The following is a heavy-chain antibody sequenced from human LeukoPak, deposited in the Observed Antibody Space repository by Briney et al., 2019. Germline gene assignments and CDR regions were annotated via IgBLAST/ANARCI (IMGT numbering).Heavy chain of an antibody. CDR3: ARRSRAVAGTSEMETFDY. J-gene: IGHJ4*02. D-gene: IGHD6-19*01. V-gene: IGHV1-46*01. CDR1: GYTFTSYY. CDR2: INLSGGST. Sequence: ASVKVSRKASGYTFTSYYMHWVRQAPRQGLEWMGIINLSGGSTSYAQKFQGRVTMTRDTSTSTVYLELSSLRSEDTAVYYCARRSRAVAGTSEMETFDYWGQGTLVTVSS.